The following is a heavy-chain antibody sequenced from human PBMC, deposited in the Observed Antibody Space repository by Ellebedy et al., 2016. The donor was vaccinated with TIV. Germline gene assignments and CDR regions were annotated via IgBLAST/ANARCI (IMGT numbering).Heavy chain of an antibody. CDR1: GFTFSSSG. J-gene: IGHJ4*02. D-gene: IGHD3-10*01. Sequence: GESLKISXAASGFTFSSSGMHWVRQAPGKGLEWVAFISHDGGTTNYADSVKGRFTISRDNAKNSLYLQMNSLRAEDTAMYYCAREKYGSGSSGDYWGQGTLVTVSS. CDR2: ISHDGGTT. CDR3: AREKYGSGSSGDY. V-gene: IGHV3-30-3*01.